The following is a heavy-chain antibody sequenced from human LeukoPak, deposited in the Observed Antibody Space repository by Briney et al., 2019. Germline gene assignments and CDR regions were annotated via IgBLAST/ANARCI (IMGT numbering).Heavy chain of an antibody. CDR2: ISYDGSNK. CDR1: GFTFSSYA. D-gene: IGHD3-22*01. CDR3: ARDNYDSSGIYGY. Sequence: GGSLRLSCAASGFTFSSYAMHWVRQAPGKGLEWVAVISYDGSNKYYADSVKGRFTISRDNSKNTLYLQMNSLRAEDTAVYYCARDNYDSSGIYGYWGQGTLVTVSS. V-gene: IGHV3-30-3*01. J-gene: IGHJ4*02.